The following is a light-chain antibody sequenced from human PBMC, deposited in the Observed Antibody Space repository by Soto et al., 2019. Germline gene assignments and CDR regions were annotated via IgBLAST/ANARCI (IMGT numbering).Light chain of an antibody. V-gene: IGLV2-8*01. CDR2: EVS. Sequence: QSALTQPPSASGSPGQSVTISCTGTSSDVGGYNYVSWYQQHPGKVPKLMIYEVSKRPSGVPDRFSGSKSGNTASLTVSGLQAEDEADYYCSSYACNRNSPVVFGGGTKLTVL. CDR1: SSDVGGYNY. CDR3: SSYACNRNSPVV. J-gene: IGLJ2*01.